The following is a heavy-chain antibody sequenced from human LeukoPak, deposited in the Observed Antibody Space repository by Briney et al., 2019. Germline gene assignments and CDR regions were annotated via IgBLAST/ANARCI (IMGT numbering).Heavy chain of an antibody. CDR3: AKDQRITMIVVVTPFDD. CDR2: IRYDGSNE. Sequence: GGSLRLSCAASGFTFSSYGMHWVRQAPGKGLEWVAFIRYDGSNEYYANSVKGRFTISRDNSKNTLYLQMNSLRPKDTAVYYCAKDQRITMIVVVTPFDDWGQGTLVTVSS. J-gene: IGHJ4*02. CDR1: GFTFSSYG. D-gene: IGHD3-22*01. V-gene: IGHV3-30*02.